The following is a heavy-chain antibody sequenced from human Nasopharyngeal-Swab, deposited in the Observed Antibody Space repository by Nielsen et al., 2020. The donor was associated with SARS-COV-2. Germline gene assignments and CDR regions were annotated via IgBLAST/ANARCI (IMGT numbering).Heavy chain of an antibody. D-gene: IGHD2-15*01. CDR3: ARRGPVVVVAALGIRLYDSTKFDP. CDR2: INHSGST. Sequence: WIRQPPGKGLEWIGEINHSGSTNYNPSLKSRVTISVDTSKNQFSLKPSSVTAADTAVYYCARRGPVVVVAALGIRLYDSTKFDPWGQGTLVTVSS. V-gene: IGHV4-34*01. J-gene: IGHJ5*02.